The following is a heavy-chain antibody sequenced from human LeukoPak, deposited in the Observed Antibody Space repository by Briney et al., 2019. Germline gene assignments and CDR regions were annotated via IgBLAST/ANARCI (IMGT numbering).Heavy chain of an antibody. CDR2: ITRSSSTI. D-gene: IGHD3-16*01. CDR1: GFTFSSYG. J-gene: IGHJ5*02. CDR3: VRVVWQPLSLAKWFDP. Sequence: PGGSLRLSCAASGFTFSSYGMHWVRQAPGKGLEWVSYITRSSSTIYYADSVKGRFTISRDNAKNSLYLQMSSLRAEDTAIYYCVRVVWQPLSLAKWFDPWGQGTLVTVSS. V-gene: IGHV3-48*01.